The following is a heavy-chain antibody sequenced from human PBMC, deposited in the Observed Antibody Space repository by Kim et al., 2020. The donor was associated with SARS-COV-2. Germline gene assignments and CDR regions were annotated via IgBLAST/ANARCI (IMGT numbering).Heavy chain of an antibody. V-gene: IGHV3-23*01. Sequence: GGSLRLSCAASGFTFSSYAMSWVRQAPGKGLEWVSAISGSGGSSYYADSVKGRFTISRDNSKNTLYLQMNSLRAEDTAVYYCAKPVAGTLRGFDYWGQGTLVTVSS. CDR3: AKPVAGTLRGFDY. CDR2: ISGSGGSS. D-gene: IGHD6-19*01. J-gene: IGHJ4*02. CDR1: GFTFSSYA.